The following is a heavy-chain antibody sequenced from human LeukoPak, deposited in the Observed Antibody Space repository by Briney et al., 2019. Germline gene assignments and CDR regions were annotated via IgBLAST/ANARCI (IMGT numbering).Heavy chain of an antibody. CDR2: IYYSGST. CDR1: GGSISSYY. Sequence: SETLSLTCTASGGSISSYYWSWIRQPPGKGLEWIGYIYYSGSTNYNPSLKSRVTISVDTSKNQFSLKLSSVTAADTAVYYCARFKTGSNLFDYWGQGTLVTVSS. J-gene: IGHJ4*02. CDR3: ARFKTGSNLFDY. D-gene: IGHD6-13*01. V-gene: IGHV4-59*08.